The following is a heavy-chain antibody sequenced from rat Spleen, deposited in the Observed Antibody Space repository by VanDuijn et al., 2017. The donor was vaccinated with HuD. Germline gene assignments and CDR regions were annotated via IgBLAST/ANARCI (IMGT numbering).Heavy chain of an antibody. Sequence: EVQLVESGGGLVQPGRSLKLSCAASGFTFSNYGMAWVRQTPTKGLEWVASISIGGGNTYYRDSGKGRFTISRDNAKNTQYLQKDSLKSEDTATNYCERLDFSSYIYAFFDYWGQGVMVTVSS. CDR3: ERLDFSSYIYAFFDY. V-gene: IGHV5S14*01. CDR2: ISIGGGNT. CDR1: GFTFSNYG. J-gene: IGHJ2*01. D-gene: IGHD1-2*01.